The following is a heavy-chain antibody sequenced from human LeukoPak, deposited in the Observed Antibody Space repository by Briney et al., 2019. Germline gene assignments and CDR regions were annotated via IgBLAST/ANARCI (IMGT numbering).Heavy chain of an antibody. CDR2: ISGSGGST. CDR1: GFTFSSYA. CDR3: AKDRGVATMAYDALDI. Sequence: GGSLRLSCAASGFTFSSYAMSWVRQAPGKGLEWVSAISGSGGSTYYADSVKGRFTISRDNSKNTLYLQMNSLRAEDTAVYYCAKDRGVATMAYDALDIWGQGTMVTVSS. V-gene: IGHV3-23*01. J-gene: IGHJ3*02. D-gene: IGHD5-12*01.